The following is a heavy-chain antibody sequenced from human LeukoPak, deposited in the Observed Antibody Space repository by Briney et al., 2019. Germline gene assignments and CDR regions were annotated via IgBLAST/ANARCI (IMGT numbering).Heavy chain of an antibody. D-gene: IGHD1-14*01. J-gene: IGHJ6*03. Sequence: SETLSLTCTVSGYSISSGYYWGWIRQPPGKGLEWIGSIYHSGSTYYNPSLKSRVTISVDTSKNQFSLKLSSVAAADTAVYYCARDNRGAKYYYYYMDVWGKGTTVTVSS. V-gene: IGHV4-38-2*02. CDR3: ARDNRGAKYYYYYMDV. CDR1: GYSISSGYY. CDR2: IYHSGST.